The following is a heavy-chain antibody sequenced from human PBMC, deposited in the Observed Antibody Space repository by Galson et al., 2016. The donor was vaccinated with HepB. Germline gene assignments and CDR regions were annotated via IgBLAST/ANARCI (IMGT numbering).Heavy chain of an antibody. J-gene: IGHJ6*02. D-gene: IGHD4-17*01. CDR1: GFTFRKYG. CDR2: ISFNEDKT. V-gene: IGHV3-30*03. Sequence: SLRLSCAVSGFTFRKYGMHWVRQPPGKGLQWVAAISFNEDKTFYLDSVRGRFTVSRDSSKNTLYLQLNSLRPDDTAVYFCARGDYGASFYYGVDVWGQGTTVTVSS. CDR3: ARGDYGASFYYGVDV.